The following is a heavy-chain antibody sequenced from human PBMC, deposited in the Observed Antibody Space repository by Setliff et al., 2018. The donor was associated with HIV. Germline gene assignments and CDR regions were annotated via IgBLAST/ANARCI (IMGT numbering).Heavy chain of an antibody. CDR3: ARVRGRQPLLYVGYMDV. V-gene: IGHV1-69*13. J-gene: IGHJ6*03. CDR2: IIPIFDTA. Sequence: ASVKVSCKASGGTFGSYAISWVRQAPGQGLEWMGGIIPIFDTAKYAQKFQGRVTITADESTTTAYMELSSLRSEDTAVYYCARVRGRQPLLYVGYMDVWGKGTTVTAP. D-gene: IGHD2-2*02. CDR1: GGTFGSYA.